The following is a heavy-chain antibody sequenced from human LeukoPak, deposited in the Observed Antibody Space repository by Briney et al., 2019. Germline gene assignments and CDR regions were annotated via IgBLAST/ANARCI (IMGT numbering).Heavy chain of an antibody. J-gene: IGHJ4*02. CDR3: ARGEYSNGYPYRLDF. CDR1: GYSFSDYH. CDR2: INPNNGDT. V-gene: IGHV1-2*02. D-gene: IGHD3-16*01. Sequence: ASVKVSCKASGYSFSDYHINWVRQASGQGPEWTGSINPNNGDTDYAKAFQGRVTMTRDTSISTAYMELNRLRSDDTAMYYCARGEYSNGYPYRLDFWGQGTLLTVSS.